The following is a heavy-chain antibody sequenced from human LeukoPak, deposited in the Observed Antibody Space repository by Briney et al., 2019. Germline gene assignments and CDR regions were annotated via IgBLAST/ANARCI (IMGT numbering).Heavy chain of an antibody. V-gene: IGHV1-2*02. Sequence: ASVNVSCTASGYTFTRYDMHWVRQAPGQGRGWRGWINPNSGGTNYAQMFQGRVTMTRDTSISTAYMELSRLRSDDPAEYYCARGTDYWFDPWGQGTLVTVSS. CDR1: GYTFTRYD. CDR2: INPNSGGT. CDR3: ARGTDYWFDP. J-gene: IGHJ5*02.